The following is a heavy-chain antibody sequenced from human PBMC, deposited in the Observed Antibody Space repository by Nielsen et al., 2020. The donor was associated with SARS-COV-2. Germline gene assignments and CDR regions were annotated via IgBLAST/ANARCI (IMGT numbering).Heavy chain of an antibody. CDR1: GFTFNNYG. D-gene: IGHD3-16*01. CDR3: AKRRAVFMLTFGGEGAMDV. Sequence: GESLKISCAASGFTFNNYGFYWVRQAPGKGLEWVASISYEGSKKYYADSLTGRFTDSRDTSKNTVYLQMNSLSVEDTAVYHCAKRRAVFMLTFGGEGAMDVWGQGTTVSVSS. CDR2: ISYEGSKK. J-gene: IGHJ6*02. V-gene: IGHV3-30*18.